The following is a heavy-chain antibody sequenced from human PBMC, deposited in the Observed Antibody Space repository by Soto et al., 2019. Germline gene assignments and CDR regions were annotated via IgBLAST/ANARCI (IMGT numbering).Heavy chain of an antibody. J-gene: IGHJ5*02. CDR2: IYHSGSA. V-gene: IGHV4-4*02. Sequence: ASETLSLTCAVSGGSISSSNWWSWVRQPPGKGLEWIGEIYHSGSANYNPSLKSRVTMSVDKSKNQFSLKLSSVTAADTAVYYCASSLSWNRFDPWGQGTLVTVSS. D-gene: IGHD6-13*01. CDR1: GGSISSSNW. CDR3: ASSLSWNRFDP.